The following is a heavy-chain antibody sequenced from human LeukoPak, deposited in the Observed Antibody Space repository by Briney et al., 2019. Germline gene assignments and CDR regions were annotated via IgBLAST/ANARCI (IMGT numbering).Heavy chain of an antibody. D-gene: IGHD5-12*01. CDR2: INAGNGNT. CDR1: GYTFTSYA. V-gene: IGHV1-3*01. CDR3: ARDLARGYSGYDLFDY. Sequence: ASVKVSCKASGYTFTSYAMHWVRQAPGQRLEWMGWINAGNGNTKYSQKFQGRVTITRDTSASTAYMELSSLRSEDTAVYYCARDLARGYSGYDLFDYWGQGTLVTVSS. J-gene: IGHJ4*02.